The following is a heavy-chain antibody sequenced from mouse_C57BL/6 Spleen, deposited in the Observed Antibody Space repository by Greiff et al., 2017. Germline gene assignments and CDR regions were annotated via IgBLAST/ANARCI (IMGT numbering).Heavy chain of an antibody. D-gene: IGHD1-1*01. Sequence: VQLQESGPELVKPGASVKLSCKASGYTFTSYDITWVKQRPGQGLAWIGWIYPRDGSTKYNEKFKGKATLAVDPSSSTAYMALHSLTSEDSAVYFCARSTVVANYAMDDWGQGASVTGSS. CDR3: ARSTVVANYAMDD. CDR1: GYTFTSYD. J-gene: IGHJ4*01. CDR2: IYPRDGST. V-gene: IGHV1-85*01.